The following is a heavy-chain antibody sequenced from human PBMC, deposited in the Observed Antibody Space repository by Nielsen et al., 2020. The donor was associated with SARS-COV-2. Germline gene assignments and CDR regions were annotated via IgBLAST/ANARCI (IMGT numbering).Heavy chain of an antibody. CDR2: INPSDGDT. CDR1: GYIFTSNY. J-gene: IGHJ5*02. V-gene: IGHV1-46*01. CDR3: AGGWPARLDP. D-gene: IGHD2-15*01. Sequence: ASVKVSCKASGYIFTSNYIHWVRQAPAQGLEWMGIINPSDGDTTYAQRFQGRVTMTRDTSTSTIYMELSSLRSDDTAVYYYAGGWPARLDPWGQGTPVTVSS.